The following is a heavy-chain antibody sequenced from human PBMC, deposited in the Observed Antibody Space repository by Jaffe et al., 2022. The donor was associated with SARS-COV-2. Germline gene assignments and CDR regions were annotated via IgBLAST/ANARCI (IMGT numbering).Heavy chain of an antibody. CDR2: IYWNDDK. J-gene: IGHJ2*01. CDR1: GFSLSTSGVG. D-gene: IGHD3-22*01. CDR3: ARTYYYDSSGYYYVLGWYFDL. V-gene: IGHV2-5*01. Sequence: QITLKESGPTLVKPTQTLTLTCTFSGFSLSTSGVGVGWIRQPPGKALEWLALIYWNDDKRYSPSLKSRLTITKDTSKNQVVLTMTNMDPVDTATYYCARTYYYDSSGYYYVLGWYFDLWGRGTLVTVSS.